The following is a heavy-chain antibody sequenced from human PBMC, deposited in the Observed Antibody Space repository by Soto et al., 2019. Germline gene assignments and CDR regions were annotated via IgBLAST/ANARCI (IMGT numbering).Heavy chain of an antibody. CDR3: XXXGXXX. V-gene: IGHV4-31*03. CDR1: GGSISSGGYY. CDR2: ISYSGST. J-gene: IGHJ4*01. Sequence: QVQLQESGPGLVQPSQTLSLTCTVSGGSISSGGYYWSWIRQHPGTGLEWIGHISYSGSTYYNTSLKSRVTXSVDXXRXXXXXXXXSVXXXXXXXXXXXXGXXXWGQGTLVTVSS.